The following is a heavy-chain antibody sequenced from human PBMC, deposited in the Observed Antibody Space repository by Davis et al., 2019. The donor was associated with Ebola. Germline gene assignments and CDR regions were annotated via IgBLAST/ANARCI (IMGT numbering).Heavy chain of an antibody. D-gene: IGHD3-22*01. J-gene: IGHJ4*02. V-gene: IGHV3-30*02. CDR1: GFTFSSFG. CDR2: VRYDESNK. CDR3: ARAFLDSSGPDY. Sequence: GESLKISCAASGFTFSSFGFHWVRQAPGKGLEWVAFVRYDESNKYYEDSVKGRFTISRDNGKNSLYLRMNSLRDEDTAIYYCARAFLDSSGPDYWGPGTLVTVSS.